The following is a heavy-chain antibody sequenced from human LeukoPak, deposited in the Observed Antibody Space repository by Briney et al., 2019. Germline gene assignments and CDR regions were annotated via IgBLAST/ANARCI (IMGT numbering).Heavy chain of an antibody. CDR2: INGDGSAA. J-gene: IGHJ4*02. CDR3: ARDLNWGQVDY. V-gene: IGHV3-74*01. Sequence: GGSLRLSCAASGFTFSGHWMYWLRQAPGKGLAWVSRINGDGSAANYAGSMKGRFTISRDNARNIVYLQMNSLREDDTAVYYCARDLNWGQVDYWGQGTLVTVSS. D-gene: IGHD7-27*01. CDR1: GFTFSGHW.